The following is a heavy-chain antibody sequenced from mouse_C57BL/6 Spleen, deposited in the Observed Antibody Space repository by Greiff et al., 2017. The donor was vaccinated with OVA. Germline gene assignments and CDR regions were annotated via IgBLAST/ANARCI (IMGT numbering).Heavy chain of an antibody. CDR2: INPSNGGT. J-gene: IGHJ1*03. CDR3: ARSIYYGNHWYFDV. Sequence: QVQLKQSGTELVKPGASVKLSCKASGYTFTSYWMHWVKQRPGQGLEWIGNINPSNGGTNYNEKFKSKATLTVDKSSSTAYMQLSSLTSEDSAVYYCARSIYYGNHWYFDVRGTGTTVTVSS. V-gene: IGHV1-53*01. CDR1: GYTFTSYW. D-gene: IGHD2-1*01.